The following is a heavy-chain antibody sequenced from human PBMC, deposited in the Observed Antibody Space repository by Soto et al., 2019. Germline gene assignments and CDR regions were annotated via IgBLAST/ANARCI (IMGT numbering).Heavy chain of an antibody. CDR3: AAYSSSLGTFDI. CDR1: GGSLSSYY. J-gene: IGHJ3*02. CDR2: IYTTGT. V-gene: IGHV4-4*07. Sequence: SESLSLTCIVSGGSLSSYYWTWIRQPSGKGLEWIGRIYTTGTNYNPSLKSRVTMSVDTSKNQFSLKLSSVTAADTAMYYCAAYSSSLGTFDIWGQGTKVTVSS. D-gene: IGHD6-13*01.